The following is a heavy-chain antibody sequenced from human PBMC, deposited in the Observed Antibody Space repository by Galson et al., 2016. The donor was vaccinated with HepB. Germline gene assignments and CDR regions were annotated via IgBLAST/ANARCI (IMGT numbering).Heavy chain of an antibody. D-gene: IGHD5/OR15-5a*01. CDR1: GDSVSRNSAA. V-gene: IGHV6-1*01. CDR2: TYYRSKWYN. Sequence: CAISGDSVSRNSAAWNWIRQSPSSGPEWLGRTYYRSKWYNDYAESGKSRITINPDTSNNQFSLQLNSVTPEDPAVYYCARVVGRGVYDGRFDYWGQGILVTVSS. J-gene: IGHJ4*02. CDR3: ARVVGRGVYDGRFDY.